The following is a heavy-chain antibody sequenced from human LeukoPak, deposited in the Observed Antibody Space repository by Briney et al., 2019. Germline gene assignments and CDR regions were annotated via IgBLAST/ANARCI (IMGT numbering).Heavy chain of an antibody. Sequence: ASVKVSCKASGCTFTGYYMHWVRQAPGQGLEWMGWINPNSGGTNYAQKFQGRVTMTRDTSISTAYMELSRLRPDDTAVYYCARDDGYSSGWYGTKLDYWGQGTLVTVSS. CDR3: ARDDGYSSGWYGTKLDY. D-gene: IGHD6-19*01. CDR1: GCTFTGYY. V-gene: IGHV1-2*02. J-gene: IGHJ4*02. CDR2: INPNSGGT.